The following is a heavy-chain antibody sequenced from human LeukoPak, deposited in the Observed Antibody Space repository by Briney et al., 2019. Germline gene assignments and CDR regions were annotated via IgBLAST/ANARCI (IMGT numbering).Heavy chain of an antibody. Sequence: GGSLRLSCAASGFTVSAYAMAWVRQAPGKGLEWVSTIYDDNTYYADSVKGRFAISRDNSKNTLYLQMNCLRAEDTAVYYCAKAHPSYTYAFGIWGQGTMVTVSS. CDR1: GFTVSAYA. CDR2: IYDDNT. J-gene: IGHJ3*02. D-gene: IGHD2-2*02. CDR3: AKAHPSYTYAFGI. V-gene: IGHV3-23*01.